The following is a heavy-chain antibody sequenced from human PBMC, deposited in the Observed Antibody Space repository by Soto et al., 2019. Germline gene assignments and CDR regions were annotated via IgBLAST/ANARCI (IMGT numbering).Heavy chain of an antibody. CDR1: GASVTKGVHY. Sequence: SESLSLTCTVSGASVTKGVHYWTWIRQSPGKGLEWIGYIYHTATPWYNSCVKGQCSISIDTSKHQFFLAVHSVTAADPSIYVRAREVTPPRTAVSWFSPWGTGIRVT. D-gene: IGHD2-21*02. V-gene: IGHV4-31*01. J-gene: IGHJ5*02. CDR3: AREVTPPRTAVSWFSP. CDR2: IYHTATP.